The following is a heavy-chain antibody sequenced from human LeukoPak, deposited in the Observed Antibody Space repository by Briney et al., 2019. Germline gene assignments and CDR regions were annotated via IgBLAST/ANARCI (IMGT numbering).Heavy chain of an antibody. CDR2: INHSGST. CDR3: ARLKEAVAGDY. V-gene: IGHV4-38-2*02. J-gene: IGHJ4*02. CDR1: GYSISSGYY. D-gene: IGHD2-15*01. Sequence: PSETLSLTCTVSGYSISSGYYWGWIRQPPGKGLEWIGEINHSGSTNYNPSLKSRVTISVDTSKNQFSLKLSSVTAADTAVYYCARLKEAVAGDYWGQGTLVTVSS.